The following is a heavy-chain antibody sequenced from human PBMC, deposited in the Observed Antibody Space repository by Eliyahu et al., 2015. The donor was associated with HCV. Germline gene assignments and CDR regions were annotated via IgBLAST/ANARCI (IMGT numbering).Heavy chain of an antibody. CDR3: ASSLTIFGVVKYYYGMDV. Sequence: QVQLQQWGAGLLKPSETLSLTCVXYGXSFSGYYXXWIRQXPGKGLEWIGEXXHSGSTNYNPSLKSRVTISVDTSKHQFSLKLSSVTAADTAVYYCASSLTIFGVVKYYYGMDVWGQGTTVTVSS. V-gene: IGHV4-34*01. J-gene: IGHJ6*02. CDR1: GXSFSGYY. CDR2: XXHSGST. D-gene: IGHD3-3*01.